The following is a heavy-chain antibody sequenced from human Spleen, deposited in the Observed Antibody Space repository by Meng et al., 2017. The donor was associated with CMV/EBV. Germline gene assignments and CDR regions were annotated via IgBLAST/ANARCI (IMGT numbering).Heavy chain of an antibody. J-gene: IGHJ4*02. Sequence: SGYTFNHYGISWVRQAPGQGLEWMGWISAYNGNTNYALNLQDRITMTIDTSTSTAYMELRSLRSDDTGVYYCARDTRIFLEWLFLDYWGQGALVTVSS. CDR1: GYTFNHYG. CDR3: ARDTRIFLEWLFLDY. D-gene: IGHD3-3*01. CDR2: ISAYNGNT. V-gene: IGHV1-18*01.